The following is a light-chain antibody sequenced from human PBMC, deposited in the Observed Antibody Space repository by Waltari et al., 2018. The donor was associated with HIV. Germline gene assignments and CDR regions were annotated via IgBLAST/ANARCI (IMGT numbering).Light chain of an antibody. J-gene: IGLJ2*01. Sequence: QSVLTQPPSASGTPGQRVTISCSGTTSNVGSNFVSWYQQLPGTAPKLLIYRDNRRPSGVPDRFSGSKSGASASLAIGGLRSEDEADYYCQSYDSNLSGLFGGGTKVTVL. V-gene: IGLV1-47*01. CDR2: RDN. CDR3: QSYDSNLSGL. CDR1: TSNVGSNF.